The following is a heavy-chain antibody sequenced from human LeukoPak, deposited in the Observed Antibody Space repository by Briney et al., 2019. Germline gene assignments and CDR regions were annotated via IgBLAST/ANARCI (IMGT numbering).Heavy chain of an antibody. D-gene: IGHD2-15*01. Sequence: AASVKVSCKASGYTFTSYDINWVRQATGQGLEWMGWMNPNSGNTGYAQKFQGRVTMTRNNSISTAYMELSSLRSEDTAVYYCARGGRYCSGGSCPYYFDYWGQGTLVTVSS. CDR1: GYTFTSYD. J-gene: IGHJ4*02. V-gene: IGHV1-8*01. CDR3: ARGGRYCSGGSCPYYFDY. CDR2: MNPNSGNT.